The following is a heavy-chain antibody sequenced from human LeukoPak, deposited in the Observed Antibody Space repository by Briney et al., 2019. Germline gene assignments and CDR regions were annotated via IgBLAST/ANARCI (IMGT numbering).Heavy chain of an antibody. D-gene: IGHD2-2*01. Sequence: GSSVKVSCKASGGTLSSYAISWVRQAPGQGLEWMGGIIPIFGTANYAQKFQGRVTITADESTSTAYMELSSLRSEDTAVYYCARVKEGCSSTSCLPNWFDPWGQGTLVTVSS. CDR3: ARVKEGCSSTSCLPNWFDP. J-gene: IGHJ5*02. V-gene: IGHV1-69*01. CDR1: GGTLSSYA. CDR2: IIPIFGTA.